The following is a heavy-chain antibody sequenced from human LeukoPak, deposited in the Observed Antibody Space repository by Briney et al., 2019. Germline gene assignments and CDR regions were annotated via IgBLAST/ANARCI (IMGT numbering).Heavy chain of an antibody. J-gene: IGHJ4*02. Sequence: GSLRLSCAASGFTFSDYYMSWIRQVPGKGLEWIGEINHSGNTNYNPSLKSRVIISLDTSKNQFSLKLSSVTAADTAVYYCARDLYSHNLDAEYWGQGTLVTVSS. CDR2: INHSGNT. V-gene: IGHV4-34*01. CDR3: ARDLYSHNLDAEY. D-gene: IGHD5-18*01. CDR1: GFTFSDYY.